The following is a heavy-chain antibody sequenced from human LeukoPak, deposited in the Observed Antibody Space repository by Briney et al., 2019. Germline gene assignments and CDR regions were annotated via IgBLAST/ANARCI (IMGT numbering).Heavy chain of an antibody. D-gene: IGHD2-15*01. CDR2: IYYSGST. CDR3: ARRRSRGDFDY. J-gene: IGHJ4*02. Sequence: SETLSLTCTVSGGSISSSSYYWGWIRQPPGKELEWIGSIYYSGSTYYNPSLKSRVTISVDTSKNQFSLKLSSVTAADTAVYYCARRRSRGDFDYWGQGTLVTVSS. CDR1: GGSISSSSYY. V-gene: IGHV4-39*01.